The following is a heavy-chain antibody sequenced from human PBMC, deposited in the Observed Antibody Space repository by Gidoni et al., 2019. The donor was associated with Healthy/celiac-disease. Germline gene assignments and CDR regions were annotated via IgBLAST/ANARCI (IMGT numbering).Heavy chain of an antibody. CDR3: ARDRLGLIDPYYYDSSGFAFDI. D-gene: IGHD3-22*01. V-gene: IGHV3-7*04. CDR1: GFTFSSYW. Sequence: EVQLVASGGGLVQPGGSLRLSCAASGFTFSSYWMSWVRQAPGKGLEWVANIKQDGSEKYYVDSVKGRFTISRDNAKNSLYLQMNSLRAEDTAVYYCARDRLGLIDPYYYDSSGFAFDIWGQGTMVTVSS. J-gene: IGHJ3*02. CDR2: IKQDGSEK.